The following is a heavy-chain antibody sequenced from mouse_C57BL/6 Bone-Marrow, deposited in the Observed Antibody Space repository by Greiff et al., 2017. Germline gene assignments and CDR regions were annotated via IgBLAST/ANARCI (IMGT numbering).Heavy chain of an antibody. Sequence: EVHLVESGGDLVKPGGSLKLSCAASGFTFSSYGMSWVRQTPDKRLEWVATISSGGSYTYYPDSVQGRFTISRDNAKNTLYLQMSSLKSEDTAMYYCARHSIYYDYDVPLFAYWGQGTLVTVSA. CDR1: GFTFSSYG. J-gene: IGHJ3*01. CDR2: ISSGGSYT. D-gene: IGHD2-4*01. V-gene: IGHV5-6*01. CDR3: ARHSIYYDYDVPLFAY.